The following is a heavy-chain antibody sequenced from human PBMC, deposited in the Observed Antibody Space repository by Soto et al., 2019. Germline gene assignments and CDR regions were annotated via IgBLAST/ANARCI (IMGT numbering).Heavy chain of an antibody. V-gene: IGHV1-69*02. CDR2: IIPILGIA. CDR1: GGTFSSYT. J-gene: IGHJ4*02. CDR3: ASVSSGWQNDY. Sequence: SVKVSCKASGGTFSSYTISLVRQAPGQGLEWMGRIIPILGIANYAQKFQGRVTITADKSTSTAYMELSSLRSEDTAVYYCASVSSGWQNDYWGQGTLVTVSS. D-gene: IGHD6-19*01.